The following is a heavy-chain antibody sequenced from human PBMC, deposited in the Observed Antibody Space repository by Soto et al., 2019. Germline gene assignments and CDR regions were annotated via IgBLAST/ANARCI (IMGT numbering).Heavy chain of an antibody. Sequence: GGSLRLSCAASGFTFSSYAMSWVRQAPGKGLEWVSAISGSGGSTYYADSVKGRFTISRDNSKNTLYLQMNSLRAEDTAVYYCAKGGLASGYDYSHFDYWGQGTLVTVSS. J-gene: IGHJ4*02. CDR1: GFTFSSYA. CDR3: AKGGLASGYDYSHFDY. D-gene: IGHD5-12*01. CDR2: ISGSGGST. V-gene: IGHV3-23*01.